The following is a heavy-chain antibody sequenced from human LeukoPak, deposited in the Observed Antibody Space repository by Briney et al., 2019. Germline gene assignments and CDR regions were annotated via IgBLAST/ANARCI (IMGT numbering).Heavy chain of an antibody. J-gene: IGHJ4*02. V-gene: IGHV4-59*01. Sequence: SETLSLTCTVSGGPISSYYWSLIRQPPGKGLEWIGYIYYSGSTNYNPSLKRRVTISVDTSKNQFSLKLSSVTAADTAVYYCARERTDYGSGSYYTDYWGQGTLVTVSS. D-gene: IGHD3-10*01. CDR2: IYYSGST. CDR1: GGPISSYY. CDR3: ARERTDYGSGSYYTDY.